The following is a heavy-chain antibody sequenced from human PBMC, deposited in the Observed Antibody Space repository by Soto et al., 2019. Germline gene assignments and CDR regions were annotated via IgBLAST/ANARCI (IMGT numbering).Heavy chain of an antibody. V-gene: IGHV4-31*03. CDR1: GGSISSGGYY. J-gene: IGHJ5*02. CDR2: IYYSGST. Sequence: QVQLQESGPGLVKPSQTLSLTCTVSGGSISSGGYYWSWIRQHPGKGLEWIGYIYYSGSTYYNPSLKSRVTIAVDTSKNQFSLKLSSVTAADTAVYYCARARAGWPYNWFDPWGQGTLVTVSS. CDR3: ARARAGWPYNWFDP. D-gene: IGHD6-19*01.